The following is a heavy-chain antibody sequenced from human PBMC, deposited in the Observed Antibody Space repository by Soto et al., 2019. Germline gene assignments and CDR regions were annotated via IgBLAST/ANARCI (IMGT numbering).Heavy chain of an antibody. D-gene: IGHD2-2*01. CDR2: IYYTGST. J-gene: IGHJ4*02. CDR3: AREYANSPEAFDF. Sequence: SETLSLTCTVSGGSVNSDRHNWSWIRQPPGKGLEWIGYIYYTGSTNYNPSPKSRVTISLDTSRNQFSLKLSSVTAADTAVFYCAREYANSPEAFDFWGQGALVTVSS. CDR1: GGSVNSDRHN. V-gene: IGHV4-61*01.